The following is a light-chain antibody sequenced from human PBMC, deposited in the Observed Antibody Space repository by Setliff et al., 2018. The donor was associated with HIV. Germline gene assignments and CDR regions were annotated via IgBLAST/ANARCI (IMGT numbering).Light chain of an antibody. CDR3: MQALQTPLT. J-gene: IGKJ4*01. CDR2: LGS. Sequence: IVMTQSPLSLPVTPGEPASISCRSSQSLLHSNGYNYLDWYLQKPGQSPQLLIYLGSNRASGVPDRFSGSGSGTDFTLKINRVEAEDVGVYYCMQALQTPLTFGGGTKVDIK. V-gene: IGKV2-28*01. CDR1: QSLLHSNGYNY.